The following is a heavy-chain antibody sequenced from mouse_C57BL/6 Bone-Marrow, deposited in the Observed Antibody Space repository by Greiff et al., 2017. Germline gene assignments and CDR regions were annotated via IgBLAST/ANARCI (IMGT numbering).Heavy chain of an antibody. Sequence: EVQGVESGGDLVKPGGSLKLSCAASGFTFSSYGMSWVRQTPDKRLGWVASISSGGSYTYYPDSVKGRFTISRDNAKNTLYLQMSSLKSEDTAMYYCASYYYGSSGWGQGTLVTVSA. V-gene: IGHV5-6*01. CDR2: ISSGGSYT. D-gene: IGHD1-1*01. CDR3: ASYYYGSSG. CDR1: GFTFSSYG. J-gene: IGHJ3*01.